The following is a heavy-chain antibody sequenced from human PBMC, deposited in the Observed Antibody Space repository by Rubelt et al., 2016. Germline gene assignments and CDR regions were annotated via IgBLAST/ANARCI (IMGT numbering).Heavy chain of an antibody. CDR2: ISGGSSTI. CDR1: GFTFSSYA. J-gene: IGHJ3*02. Sequence: EVQLVESGGGLVQPGGSLRLSCAASGFTFSSYAMSWVRQAPGKGLEWVSHISGGSSTIYYADSVKGRFTISRDNAKNSLSLQMNSLRPDDTAVYYCATEGGVRGVVDAFDIWGQGTVVTVSS. D-gene: IGHD3-10*01. CDR3: ATEGGVRGVVDAFDI. V-gene: IGHV3-48*04.